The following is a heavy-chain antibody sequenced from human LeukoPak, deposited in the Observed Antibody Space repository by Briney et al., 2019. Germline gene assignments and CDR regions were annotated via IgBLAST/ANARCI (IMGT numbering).Heavy chain of an antibody. Sequence: GGSLRLSCAASGFTFSSYAMSWVRQAPGKGLEWVGRIKSKTDGGTTDYAAPVKGRFTISRDDSKNTLYLQMNSLKTEDTAVYYCTLNDYGGNFDYWGQGTLVTVSS. D-gene: IGHD4-23*01. CDR1: GFTFSSYA. J-gene: IGHJ4*02. CDR2: IKSKTDGGTT. CDR3: TLNDYGGNFDY. V-gene: IGHV3-15*01.